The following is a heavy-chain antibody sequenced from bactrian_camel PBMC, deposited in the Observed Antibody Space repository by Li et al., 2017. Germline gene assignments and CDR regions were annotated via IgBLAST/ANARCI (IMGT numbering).Heavy chain of an antibody. J-gene: IGHJ4*01. CDR3: ASAAYNGNWSRLEKRYYTY. CDR2: IVPGGRSP. D-gene: IGHD7*01. Sequence: HVQLVESGGGSVRPGGSLTLSCVAPGYTSSSKCIGWFRRAPGRENEAVASIVPGGRSPNLADFARGRFTISQDNDRNTLHLQMNSLKPEDSAMYYCASAAYNGNWSRLEKRYYTYWGQGTQVTVS. V-gene: IGHV3S1*01. CDR1: GYTSSSKC.